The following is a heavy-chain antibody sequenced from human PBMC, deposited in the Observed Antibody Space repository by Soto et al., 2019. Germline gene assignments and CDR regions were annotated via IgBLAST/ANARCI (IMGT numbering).Heavy chain of an antibody. J-gene: IGHJ1*01. CDR1: GGTFSSNA. D-gene: IGHD2-21*02. V-gene: IGHV1-69*13. Sequence: ASVKVSCKASGGTFSSNAISWVRQAPGQGLEWMGGVTPIIGTPNYAHKFQGRLTIIADESTSIVSMELTSLRSEDTAMYYCARDETYCGGDCYPFQHWGQGTLVTAPQ. CDR2: VTPIIGTP. CDR3: ARDETYCGGDCYPFQH.